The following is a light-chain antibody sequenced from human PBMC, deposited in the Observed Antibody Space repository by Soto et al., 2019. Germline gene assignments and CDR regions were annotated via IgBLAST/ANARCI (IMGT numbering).Light chain of an antibody. Sequence: DSQLTQSPSFLSASVGDTVTITCRASQGISSFLAWYQQKPGKAPKLLIYAASTLQSGVPSRFSGSGSGTEFTLTISSLQPEDCATYYCQQLNSYPLTFGGGTKVESK. V-gene: IGKV1-9*01. CDR2: AAS. J-gene: IGKJ4*01. CDR3: QQLNSYPLT. CDR1: QGISSF.